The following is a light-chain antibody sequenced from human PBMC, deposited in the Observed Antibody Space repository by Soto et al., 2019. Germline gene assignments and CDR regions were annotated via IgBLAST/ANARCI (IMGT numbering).Light chain of an antibody. CDR1: QSVSSN. J-gene: IGKJ2*01. Sequence: EIVMTQSPATLSVSPGERATLSCRASQSVSSNLAWYQQKPGQAPRLLIYGASTRATGIPGRLSGSGSGTEFPLTISSLQSQDFAVYYCQQYNNWPPYTFGQGTKLEIK. CDR2: GAS. V-gene: IGKV3-15*01. CDR3: QQYNNWPPYT.